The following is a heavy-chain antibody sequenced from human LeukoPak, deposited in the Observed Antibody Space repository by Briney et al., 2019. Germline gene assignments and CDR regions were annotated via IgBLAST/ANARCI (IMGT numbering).Heavy chain of an antibody. V-gene: IGHV4-59*08. Sequence: SETLSLTCTVSGGSISSYYWRWIRQPPRKGLDWIGYIYYSGSTNYNPSLKSRVTISVDTSKNQYSLKLSSVAAADTAVYYCASGGHYYYYGMDVWGQGTTVTVSS. CDR1: GGSISSYY. CDR3: ASGGHYYYYGMDV. J-gene: IGHJ6*02. CDR2: IYYSGST. D-gene: IGHD3-10*01.